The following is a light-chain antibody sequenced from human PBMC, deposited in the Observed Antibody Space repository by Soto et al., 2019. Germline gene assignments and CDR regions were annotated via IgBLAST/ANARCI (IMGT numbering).Light chain of an antibody. J-gene: IGLJ1*01. CDR2: NTD. CDR1: TGAVTSGHY. V-gene: IGLV7-46*01. Sequence: QAVVTQEPSLTVSPGGTVTLTCGSSTGAVTSGHYPYWFQQKPGQAPRTLIYNTDNKHSWTPARFSGSLLGGKAALTLSGAQPEEEAVYYCLLSSSAARNFFGTGTKVTVL. CDR3: LLSSSAARNF.